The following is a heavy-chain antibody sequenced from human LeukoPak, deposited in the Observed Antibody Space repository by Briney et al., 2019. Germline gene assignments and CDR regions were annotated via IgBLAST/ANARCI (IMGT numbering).Heavy chain of an antibody. CDR2: ISGSGGST. J-gene: IGHJ4*02. V-gene: IGHV3-23*01. D-gene: IGHD3-22*01. CDR3: AKLPITMIVVVTHFDC. CDR1: GFTFSGYA. Sequence: GGSLRLSCAASGFTFSGYAMSWVRQAPGKGLEWVSAISGSGGSTYYADSMKGRFTISRDNSKNTLYLQMNSLRAEDTAVYYCAKLPITMIVVVTHFDCWGQGTLVTVSS.